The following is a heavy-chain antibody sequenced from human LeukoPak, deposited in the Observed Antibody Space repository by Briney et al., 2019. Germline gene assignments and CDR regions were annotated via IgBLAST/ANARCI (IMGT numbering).Heavy chain of an antibody. J-gene: IGHJ5*02. CDR2: ISSNGGST. V-gene: IGHV3-64*01. CDR1: GFTFSSYA. Sequence: GGSLRLSCAASGFTFSSYAMHWVRQAPGKGLEYVSAISSNGGSTYYANSVKGRFTISRDNSKNTLYLQMNSLRAEDTAVYYCAKETRIVGATWFDPWGQGTLVTVSS. D-gene: IGHD1-26*01. CDR3: AKETRIVGATWFDP.